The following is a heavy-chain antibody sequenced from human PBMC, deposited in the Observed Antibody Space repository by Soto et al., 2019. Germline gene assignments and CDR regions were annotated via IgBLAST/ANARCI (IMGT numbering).Heavy chain of an antibody. D-gene: IGHD1-26*01. CDR1: GFTFSGYY. J-gene: IGHJ3*02. CDR3: VRHRVNGSYYVACDN. Sequence: SGTLCLSCAASGFTFSGYYWSWIRQPPGKGLEWIGEIIHGGSTKYNPYLMSRVTIIADTTKNKFSLQQTSVTAADTAVYYCVRHRVNGSYYVACDNWGQGTMVTVSS. V-gene: IGHV4-34*12. CDR2: IIHGGST.